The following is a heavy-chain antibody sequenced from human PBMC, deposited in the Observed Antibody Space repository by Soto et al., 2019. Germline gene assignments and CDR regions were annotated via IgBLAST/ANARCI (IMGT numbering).Heavy chain of an antibody. J-gene: IGHJ4*02. CDR3: ASNTSGRYFDY. CDR1: SFSLNSRYY. D-gene: IGHD6-19*01. V-gene: IGHV4-38-2*02. CDR2: IYNSVST. Sequence: SETLSLTCSVSSFSLNSRYYWGWIRQPPGKGLDWIASIYNSVSTHYNPSLKSRATISVDTSHKQFSLRLSSVTAADTAIYYCASNTSGRYFDYWGPGTLVTVSS.